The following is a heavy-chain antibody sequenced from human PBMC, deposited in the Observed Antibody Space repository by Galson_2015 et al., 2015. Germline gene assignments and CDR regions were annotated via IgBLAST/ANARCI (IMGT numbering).Heavy chain of an antibody. Sequence: SLRLSCAASGFTFNNYWMTWVRQAPGKGLEWVANIKEDGREKYYVDSVKGRFAISRDNAKNSLYLQMNSLRAEDTAVYYCTRLHDTSGYTDYWGQGTLVTVSS. V-gene: IGHV3-7*01. CDR2: IKEDGREK. CDR3: TRLHDTSGYTDY. J-gene: IGHJ4*02. CDR1: GFTFNNYW. D-gene: IGHD3-22*01.